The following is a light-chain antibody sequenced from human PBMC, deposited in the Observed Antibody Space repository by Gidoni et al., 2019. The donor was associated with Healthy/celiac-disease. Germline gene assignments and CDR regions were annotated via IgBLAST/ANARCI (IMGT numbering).Light chain of an antibody. CDR1: QGISSY. CDR3: QQLNSYPWT. Sequence: DIQLTQSPSFLSASVGDRVTITCLASQGISSYLAWYQQKPGKAPKRLIYSASTLQSGVPARFSGSGSWTEFTLTISSLQPEDFATYYCQQLNSYPWTFGQXTKVEIK. J-gene: IGKJ1*01. V-gene: IGKV1-9*01. CDR2: SAS.